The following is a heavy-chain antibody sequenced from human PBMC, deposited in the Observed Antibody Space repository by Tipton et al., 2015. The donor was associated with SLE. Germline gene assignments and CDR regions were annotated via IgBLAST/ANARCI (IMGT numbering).Heavy chain of an antibody. J-gene: IGHJ6*02. V-gene: IGHV4-39*07. CDR2: IYYSGST. CDR3: ASITMIVGYYGMDV. D-gene: IGHD3-22*01. Sequence: TLSLTCTVSGGSISSYYWGWIRQPPGKGLEWIGSIYYSGSTYYNPSLKSRVTISVDTSKNQFSLKLSSVTAADTAVYYCASITMIVGYYGMDVWGQGTTVTVSS. CDR1: GGSISSYY.